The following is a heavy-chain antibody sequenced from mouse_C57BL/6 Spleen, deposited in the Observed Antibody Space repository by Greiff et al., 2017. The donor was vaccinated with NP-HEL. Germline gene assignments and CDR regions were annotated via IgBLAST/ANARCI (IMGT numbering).Heavy chain of an antibody. D-gene: IGHD1-1*01. J-gene: IGHJ1*03. Sequence: QVQLKQPGAELVKPGASVKLSCKASGYTFTSYWMQWVKQRPGQGLEWIGEIDPSDSYTNYNQKFKGKATLTVDTSSSTAYMQLSSLTSEDSAVYYCARRDYYGPNWYFDVWGTGTTVTVSS. CDR3: ARRDYYGPNWYFDV. CDR2: IDPSDSYT. CDR1: GYTFTSYW. V-gene: IGHV1-50*01.